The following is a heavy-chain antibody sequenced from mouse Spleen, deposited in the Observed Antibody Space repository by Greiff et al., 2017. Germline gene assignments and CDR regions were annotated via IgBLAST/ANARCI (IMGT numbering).Heavy chain of an antibody. CDR3: ARGEYNGPYWYFDV. V-gene: IGHV1-50*01. J-gene: IGHJ1*01. D-gene: IGHD1-2*01. Sequence: QVQLQQPGAELVKPGASVKLSCKASGYTFTSYWMQWVKQRPGQGLEWIGEIDPSDSYTNYNQKFKGKATLTVDTSSSTAYMQLSSLTSEDSAVYYCARGEYNGPYWYFDVWGAGTTVTVSS. CDR2: IDPSDSYT. CDR1: GYTFTSYW.